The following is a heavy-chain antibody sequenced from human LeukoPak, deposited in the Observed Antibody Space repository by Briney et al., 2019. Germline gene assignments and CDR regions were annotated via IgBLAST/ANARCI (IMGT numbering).Heavy chain of an antibody. J-gene: IGHJ1*01. D-gene: IGHD2-15*01. Sequence: SVKVSCKASGGTFSSYAISWVRQAPGQGLEWMGGIIPIFGTANYAQEFQGRVTITADESTSTAYMELSSLRSEDTAVYYCARVRRGCSGGSCYGNFQHWGQGTLVTVSS. CDR3: ARVRRGCSGGSCYGNFQH. V-gene: IGHV1-69*13. CDR2: IIPIFGTA. CDR1: GGTFSSYA.